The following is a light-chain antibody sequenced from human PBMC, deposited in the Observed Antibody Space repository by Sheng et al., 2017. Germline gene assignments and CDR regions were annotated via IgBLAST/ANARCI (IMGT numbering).Light chain of an antibody. V-gene: IGKV3-11*01. Sequence: EIVLTQSPATLSLFPGERATLSCRASQSVTSYLAWYQHKPGQAPRLLIYAASNRATGIPTRFSGSGSGTDFTLTISSLEPEDFAVYYCQQRSKWPVTFGPGTKVDIK. CDR2: AAS. J-gene: IGKJ3*01. CDR3: QQRSKWPVT. CDR1: QSVTSY.